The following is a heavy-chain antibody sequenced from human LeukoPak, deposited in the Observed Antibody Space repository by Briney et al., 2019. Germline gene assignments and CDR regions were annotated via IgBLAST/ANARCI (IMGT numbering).Heavy chain of an antibody. CDR3: AKDPGVVPAHYFDY. CDR2: TGSTGVST. V-gene: IGHV3-23*01. CDR1: GFTFSSYA. D-gene: IGHD2-2*01. Sequence: PGGSLRLSLAASGFTFSSYARNWFGQAPGKGLKWVSGTGSTGVSTFYADSVKGRFTVSRDNSKNTLSLQMNSLRAEDTAVYYCAKDPGVVPAHYFDYWGQGTLVTVSS. J-gene: IGHJ4*02.